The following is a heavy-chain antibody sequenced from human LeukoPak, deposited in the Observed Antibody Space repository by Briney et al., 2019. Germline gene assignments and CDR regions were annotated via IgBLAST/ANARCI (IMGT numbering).Heavy chain of an antibody. CDR2: ILSDGSKE. J-gene: IGHJ4*02. D-gene: IGHD2-2*01. Sequence: PGGSLRLSCAASGFTFSSYGMHWVRQAPGKGLEWVAVILSDGSKEFYTDSVKGRFTISRDNSKNTLYLQMNSLRAEDTAVYYCAKDSPETGVVVVPAALSTRPLKGSFDYWGQGTLVTVSS. CDR1: GFTFSSYG. V-gene: IGHV3-33*06. CDR3: AKDSPETGVVVVPAALSTRPLKGSFDY.